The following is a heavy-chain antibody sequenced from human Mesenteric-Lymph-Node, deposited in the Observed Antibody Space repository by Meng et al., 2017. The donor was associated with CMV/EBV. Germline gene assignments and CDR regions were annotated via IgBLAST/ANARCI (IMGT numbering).Heavy chain of an antibody. V-gene: IGHV3-48*03. Sequence: GESLKISCAASGFHFSPYEINWVRQAPGKGLEWLSYVSTLSISREYADSVKGRFSISRDNAEGSVYLHLNSLRAEDTAVYYCARESQFNDFWSGYLYSFDYWGQGTLVTVSS. CDR3: ARESQFNDFWSGYLYSFDY. CDR2: VSTLSISR. CDR1: GFHFSPYE. D-gene: IGHD3-3*01. J-gene: IGHJ4*02.